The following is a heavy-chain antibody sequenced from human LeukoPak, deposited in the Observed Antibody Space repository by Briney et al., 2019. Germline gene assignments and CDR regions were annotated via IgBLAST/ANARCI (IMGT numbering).Heavy chain of an antibody. J-gene: IGHJ4*02. D-gene: IGHD3-3*01. CDR3: ANNYYDFWSGYCAY. CDR1: GFTFSSYS. CDR2: ISSSSSYI. Sequence: PGGSLRLSCAASGFTFSSYSMNWVRQAPGKGLEWVSSISSSSSYIYYADSVKGRFTISRDNAKNSLYPQMNSLRAEDTAVYYCANNYYDFWSGYCAYWGQGTLVTVSS. V-gene: IGHV3-21*01.